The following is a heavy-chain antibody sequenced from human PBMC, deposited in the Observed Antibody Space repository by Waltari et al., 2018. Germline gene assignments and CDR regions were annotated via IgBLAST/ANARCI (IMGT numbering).Heavy chain of an antibody. V-gene: IGHV3-53*01. CDR2: IYSGGST. J-gene: IGHJ2*01. Sequence: EVQLVESGGGLIQPGGSLRLSCAASGFTVSGKYMIWVRQAPGKGLEGVSVIYSGGSTDYADSVKGRVAISRDTATNTLYLQMNSLRAEDTAVYYCGSGSAWYGYFDLWGRGTLVTVSS. CDR1: GFTVSGKY. CDR3: GSGSAWYGYFDL. D-gene: IGHD6-19*01.